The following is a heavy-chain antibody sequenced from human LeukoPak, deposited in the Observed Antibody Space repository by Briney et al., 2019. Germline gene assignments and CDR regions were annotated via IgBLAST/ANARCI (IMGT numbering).Heavy chain of an antibody. V-gene: IGHV1-46*01. CDR1: GYTFTSNY. CDR3: ARDQEGFDY. CDR2: IYPRDGST. J-gene: IGHJ4*02. Sequence: ASVKVSCKASGYTFTSNYIHWVRQAPGQGPEWMGMIYPRDGSTSYAQKFQGRVTVTRDTSTSTVHMELSGLRSEDTAVYYCARDQEGFDYWGQGTLVTASS.